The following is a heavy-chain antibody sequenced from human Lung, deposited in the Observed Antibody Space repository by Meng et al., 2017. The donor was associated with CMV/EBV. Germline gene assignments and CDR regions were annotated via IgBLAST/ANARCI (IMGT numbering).Heavy chain of an antibody. D-gene: IGHD2-2*01. CDR1: GYTFTGYY. CDR2: IHPNSGGT. J-gene: IGHJ6*02. CDR3: ASLIPAANIADSYFGMDA. Sequence: ASVXVSCKASGYTFTGYYMHWVRQAPGQGLEWMGWIHPNSGGTNYAQKFQGRVTMTRDPSISTAYMELSRLRSDDPAVYYCASLIPAANIADSYFGMDAWXQGTTVTVSS. V-gene: IGHV1-2*02.